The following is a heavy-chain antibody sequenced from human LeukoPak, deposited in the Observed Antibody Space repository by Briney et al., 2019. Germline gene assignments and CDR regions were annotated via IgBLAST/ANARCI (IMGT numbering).Heavy chain of an antibody. V-gene: IGHV1-2*02. J-gene: IGHJ4*02. CDR2: INPNSGGT. D-gene: IGHD2-2*01. CDR3: ARAVFRPAAVDY. CDR1: GYTFTGYY. Sequence: ASVKVSCKASGYTFTGYYMRWVRQAPGQGLEWMGWINPNSGGTNYAQKFQGRVTMTRDTSISTAYMELSRLRSDDTAVYYCARAVFRPAAVDYWGQGTLVTVSS.